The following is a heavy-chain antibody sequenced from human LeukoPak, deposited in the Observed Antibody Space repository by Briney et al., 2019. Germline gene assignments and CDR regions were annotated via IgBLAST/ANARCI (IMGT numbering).Heavy chain of an antibody. Sequence: PGGSLRLSCAASGFTFSSYAMSWVRQAPGKGLEWVSAISGSGGSTYYADSVKGRFTISRDNSKNTLYLQMNSLRAEDTAVYYCAKSQWFGELLAHDAFDIWGQGTMVTVSS. V-gene: IGHV3-23*01. CDR1: GFTFSSYA. D-gene: IGHD3-10*01. J-gene: IGHJ3*02. CDR3: AKSQWFGELLAHDAFDI. CDR2: ISGSGGST.